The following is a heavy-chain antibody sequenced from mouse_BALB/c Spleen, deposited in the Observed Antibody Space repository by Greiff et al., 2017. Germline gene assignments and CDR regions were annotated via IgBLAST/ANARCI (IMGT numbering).Heavy chain of an antibody. D-gene: IGHD2-1*01. CDR2: ISYSGST. CDR3: ARSSGNLKAWFAY. V-gene: IGHV3-8*02. CDR1: GDSITSGY. J-gene: IGHJ3*01. Sequence: EVKLVESGPSLVKPSQTLSLTCSVTGDSITSGYWNWIRKFPGNKLEYMGYISYSGSTYYNPSLKSRISITRDTSKNQYYLQLNSVTTEDTATYYCARSSGNLKAWFAYWGQGTLVTVSA.